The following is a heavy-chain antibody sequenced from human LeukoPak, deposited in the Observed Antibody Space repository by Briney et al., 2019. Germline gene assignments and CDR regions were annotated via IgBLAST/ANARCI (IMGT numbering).Heavy chain of an antibody. V-gene: IGHV1-46*01. Sequence: ASVKVSCKASGYTFTSYYMHWVRQAPGQGLEWMGVINPLSGRTTYPQKFQGRVALTRDASASTVYMDLTSLRSEDTAVYYCAILNYDILAGYSPDAFDVWGQGTLVTVSS. CDR1: GYTFTSYY. D-gene: IGHD3-9*01. CDR3: AILNYDILAGYSPDAFDV. CDR2: INPLSGRT. J-gene: IGHJ3*01.